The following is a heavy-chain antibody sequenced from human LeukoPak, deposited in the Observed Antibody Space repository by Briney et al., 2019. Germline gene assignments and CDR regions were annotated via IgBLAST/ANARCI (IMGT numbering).Heavy chain of an antibody. CDR1: GLTFSSYA. CDR2: ISGSGGST. J-gene: IGHJ4*02. Sequence: GGSLGLSCAASGLTFSSYAMSWVRQAPGKGLEWVSAISGSGGSTYYADSVKGRFTISRDNSKNTLYLQMNSLKTEDTAVYYCTTAGNYGSGTNPYYWGQGTLVTVSS. D-gene: IGHD3-10*01. CDR3: TTAGNYGSGTNPYY. V-gene: IGHV3-23*01.